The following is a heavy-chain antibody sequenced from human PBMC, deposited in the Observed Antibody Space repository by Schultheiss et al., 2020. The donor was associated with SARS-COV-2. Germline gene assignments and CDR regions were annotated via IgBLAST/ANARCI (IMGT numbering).Heavy chain of an antibody. J-gene: IGHJ6*02. CDR1: GGSISSSSYY. CDR2: IYYSGST. D-gene: IGHD3-9*01. CDR3: ARDTRPYDILTGYTYYYYYGMDV. V-gene: IGHV4-39*07. Sequence: SETLSLTCTVSGGSISSSSYYWGWIRQPPGKGLEWIGSIYYSGSTNYNPSLKSRVTISVDTSKNQFSLKLSSVTAADTAVYYCARDTRPYDILTGYTYYYYYGMDVWGQGTTVTVSS.